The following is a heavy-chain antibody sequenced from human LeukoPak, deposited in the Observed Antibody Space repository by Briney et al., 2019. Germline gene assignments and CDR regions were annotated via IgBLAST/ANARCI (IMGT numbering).Heavy chain of an antibody. D-gene: IGHD5-18*01. CDR2: IYYSGST. CDR3: ASGRGYSYGYSVDF. V-gene: IGHV4-39*07. Sequence: SETLSLTCTVSGGSISSSSYYWGWIRQPPGKGLEWIGSIYYSGSTYYNPSLKSRVTISVDTSKNQFSLKLNSVTAADTAVYHCASGRGYSYGYSVDFWGQGTLVTVSS. CDR1: GGSISSSSYY. J-gene: IGHJ4*02.